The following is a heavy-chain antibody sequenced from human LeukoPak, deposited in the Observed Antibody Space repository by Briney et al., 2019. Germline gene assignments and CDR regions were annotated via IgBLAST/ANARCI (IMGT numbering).Heavy chain of an antibody. CDR1: GFTFSSYA. CDR3: ARDRGSYDSSGYYN. D-gene: IGHD3-22*01. CDR2: ISYDGSNK. V-gene: IGHV3-30*01. Sequence: PGGSLRLSCAASGFTFSSYAMHWVRQAPGKGLEWVAVISYDGSNKYYADSAKGRFTISRDNSKNTLYLQMNSLRAEDTAVYYCARDRGSYDSSGYYNWGQGTLVTVSS. J-gene: IGHJ4*02.